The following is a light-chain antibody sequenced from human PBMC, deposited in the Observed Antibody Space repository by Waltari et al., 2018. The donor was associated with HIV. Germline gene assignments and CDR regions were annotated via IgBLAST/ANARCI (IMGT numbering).Light chain of an antibody. V-gene: IGLV4-60*03. CDR3: ETWDHNIRV. J-gene: IGLJ3*02. Sequence: QPVLTQSSSASASLGSSVKLTCTLSSGHSSYSLAWHQQQPGKAPRYLMKLEGNGDYNKGSGVPDRFSGSSSGADRYLTMSNVQSEDEADYYCETWDHNIRVFGGGTKLTVL. CDR2: LEGNGDY. CDR1: SGHSSYS.